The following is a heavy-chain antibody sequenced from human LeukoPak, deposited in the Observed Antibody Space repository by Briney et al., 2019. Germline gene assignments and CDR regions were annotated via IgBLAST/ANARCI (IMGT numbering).Heavy chain of an antibody. CDR2: IYYSGST. V-gene: IGHV4-59*11. CDR3: ARGGNIAARRAVLDY. J-gene: IGHJ4*02. CDR1: GGSISSHY. Sequence: SETLSLTCTVSGGSISSHYWSWIRQPPGKGLEWIGYIYYSGSTNYNPSLKSRVTISVDTSKNQFSLKLSSVTAADTVVYYCARGGNIAARRAVLDYWGQGTLVTVSS. D-gene: IGHD6-6*01.